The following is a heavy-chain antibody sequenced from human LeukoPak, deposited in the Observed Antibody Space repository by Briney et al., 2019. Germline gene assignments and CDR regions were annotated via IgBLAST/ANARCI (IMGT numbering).Heavy chain of an antibody. J-gene: IGHJ4*02. CDR2: INPNSGDT. CDR3: AMDYYGSGSLDY. Sequence: ASVKVSCKASGYTFTGYHMHWVRQAPGQGLEWMGRINPNSGDTNYAQKFQGRVTMTRDTSISTAYMELSRLRSEDTAVYYCAMDYYGSGSLDYWGQGTLVTVSS. D-gene: IGHD3-10*01. CDR1: GYTFTGYH. V-gene: IGHV1-2*06.